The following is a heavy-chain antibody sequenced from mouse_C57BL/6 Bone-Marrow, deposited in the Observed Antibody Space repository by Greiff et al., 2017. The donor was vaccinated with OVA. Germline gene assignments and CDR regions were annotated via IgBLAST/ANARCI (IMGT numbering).Heavy chain of an antibody. CDR3: AAIYYYGSRYYFDY. Sequence: VQLQQPGAELVKPGASVKLSCKASGYTFTSYWMQWVKQRPGQGLEWIGEIDPSDSYTNYNQKVKGKATLTVDTSSSTAYMQLSSLTSEDSAVYYCAAIYYYGSRYYFDYWGQGTTLTVSS. J-gene: IGHJ2*01. D-gene: IGHD1-1*01. CDR2: IDPSDSYT. CDR1: GYTFTSYW. V-gene: IGHV1-50*01.